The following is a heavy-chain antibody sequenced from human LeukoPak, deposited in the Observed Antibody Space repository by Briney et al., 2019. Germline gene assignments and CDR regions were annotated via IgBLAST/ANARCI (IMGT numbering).Heavy chain of an antibody. V-gene: IGHV3-7*01. J-gene: IGHJ6*03. CDR1: GFTLNTNY. CDR2: IKQDGSEK. CDR3: ARFYYYYYYMDV. Sequence: GGSLRLSCAASGFTLNTNYMSWVRQAPGKGLEWVANIKQDGSEKYYVDSVKGRFTISRDNAKNSLYLQMNSLRAEDTAVYYCARFYYYYYYMDVWGKGTTVTVSS.